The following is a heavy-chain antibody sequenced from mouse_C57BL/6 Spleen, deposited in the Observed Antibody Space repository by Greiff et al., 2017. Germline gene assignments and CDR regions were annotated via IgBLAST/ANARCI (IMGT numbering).Heavy chain of an antibody. J-gene: IGHJ2*01. CDR1: GYSFTGYY. D-gene: IGHD2-3*01. CDR3: ARDGYFDY. V-gene: IGHV1-42*01. CDR2: INPSTGGT. Sequence: EVQLKESGPELVKPGASVKISCKASGYSFTGYYMNWVKQSPEKSLEWIGEINPSTGGTTYNQKFKAKATLTVDKSSSTAYMQLKSLTSEDSAVYYCARDGYFDYWGQGTTLTVSS.